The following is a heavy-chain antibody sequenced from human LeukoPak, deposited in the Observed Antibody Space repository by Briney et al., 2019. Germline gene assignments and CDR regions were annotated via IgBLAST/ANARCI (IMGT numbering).Heavy chain of an antibody. J-gene: IGHJ5*02. CDR3: AKGGSGYFLDL. V-gene: IGHV3-23*01. D-gene: IGHD3-22*01. CDR2: ISNDGGGT. CDR1: GFIFNNYG. Sequence: GGSLRLSCAASGFIFNNYGLIWVRQAPGKGLEWVSAISNDGGGTTYADFVKGWFTISRDNSRNTLFLQMNSLRGDDTALYYCAKGGSGYFLDLWGQGTLVTVSS.